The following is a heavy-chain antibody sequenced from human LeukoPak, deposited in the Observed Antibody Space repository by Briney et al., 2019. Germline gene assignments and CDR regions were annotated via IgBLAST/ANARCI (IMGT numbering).Heavy chain of an antibody. D-gene: IGHD2-21*02. CDR2: IYYSGST. V-gene: IGHV4-39*07. Sequence: PSETLSLTCTVSGGSISSSSYYWGWIRQPPGTGLEWIGSIYYSGSTYYNPSLKSRVTISVDTSKNQFSLKLSSVTAADTAVYYCARGLLGVTNAHNWFDPWGQGTLVTVSS. CDR3: ARGLLGVTNAHNWFDP. CDR1: GGSISSSSYY. J-gene: IGHJ5*02.